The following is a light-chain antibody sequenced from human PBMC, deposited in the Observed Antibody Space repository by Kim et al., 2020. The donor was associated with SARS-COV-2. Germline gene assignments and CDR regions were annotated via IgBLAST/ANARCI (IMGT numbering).Light chain of an antibody. J-gene: IGKJ4*01. CDR1: QSISSY. CDR3: QQYYSTPLT. CDR2: AAS. V-gene: IGKV1-39*01. Sequence: DIQMTQSPSSLSASVGDRVTITCRASQSISSYLSWYHQKPGKAPKLLIYAASSLQSGVPSRFSGSGSGTDFTLTISSLQAEDVAVYYCQQYYSTPLTFGGGTKVDIK.